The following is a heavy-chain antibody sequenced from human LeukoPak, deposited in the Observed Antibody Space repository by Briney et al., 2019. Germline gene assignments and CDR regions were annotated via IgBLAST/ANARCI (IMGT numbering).Heavy chain of an antibody. CDR3: AKDYRRTYYDILTGYFAQGHFDY. CDR1: GFTFSSYA. D-gene: IGHD3-9*01. CDR2: IRGSGGST. J-gene: IGHJ4*02. Sequence: GGSLRLSCAASGFTFSSYAMSWVRQAPGKGLQWVSAIRGSGGSTYYADSVKGRFTISRDNSKNTLYLQMNSLRAEDTAVYYCAKDYRRTYYDILTGYFAQGHFDYWGQGTLVTVSS. V-gene: IGHV3-23*01.